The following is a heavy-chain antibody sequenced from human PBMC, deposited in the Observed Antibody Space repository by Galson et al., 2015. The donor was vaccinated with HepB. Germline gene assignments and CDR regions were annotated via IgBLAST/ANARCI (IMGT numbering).Heavy chain of an antibody. CDR1: GFTFSSYS. CDR2: ISSSSSYI. D-gene: IGHD3-10*01. V-gene: IGHV3-21*01. CDR3: AATYGSGTYNWFDP. Sequence: SLRLSCAASGFTFSSYSMNWVRQAPGKGLEWVSSISSSSSYIYYADSVKGRFTISRDNAKNSLYLQMNSLRAEDTAVYYCAATYGSGTYNWFDPWGQGTLVTVSS. J-gene: IGHJ5*02.